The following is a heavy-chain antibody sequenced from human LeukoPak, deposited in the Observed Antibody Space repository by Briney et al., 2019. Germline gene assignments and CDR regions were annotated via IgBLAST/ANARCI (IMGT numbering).Heavy chain of an antibody. V-gene: IGHV4-59*01. J-gene: IGHJ3*02. CDR3: AREFYYDSSFSFDI. D-gene: IGHD3-22*01. CDR1: GDSISGYY. Sequence: PSETLSLTCTVSGDSISGYYWNWIRQPPGKGLEWIGYIYSSGSTNYNPSLKSRITISVDTSRNQFSLKLSSVTAADTAVYYCAREFYYDSSFSFDIWGQGTMVTVSS. CDR2: IYSSGST.